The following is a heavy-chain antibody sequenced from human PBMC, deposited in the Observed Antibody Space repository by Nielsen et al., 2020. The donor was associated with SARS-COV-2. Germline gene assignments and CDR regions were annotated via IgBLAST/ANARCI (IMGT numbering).Heavy chain of an antibody. V-gene: IGHV3-21*01. CDR3: AKDGYCSSTSCGVAFDI. J-gene: IGHJ3*02. CDR1: GFTFSSYS. D-gene: IGHD2-2*03. CDR2: ISSSSSYI. Sequence: GESLKISCAASGFTFSSYSMNWVRQAPGKGLEWVSSISSSSSYIYYADSVKGRFTISRDNSKNTLYLQMNSLRAEDTAVYYCAKDGYCSSTSCGVAFDIWGQGTMVTVSS.